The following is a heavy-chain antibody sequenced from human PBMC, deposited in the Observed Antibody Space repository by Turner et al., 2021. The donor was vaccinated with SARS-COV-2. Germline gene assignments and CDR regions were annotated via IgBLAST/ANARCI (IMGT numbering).Heavy chain of an antibody. CDR2: TTVRGNT. J-gene: IGHJ4*02. CDR1: CGSVGDYY. V-gene: IGHV4-59*02. D-gene: IGHD6-13*01. Sequence: VLLQPSRPGLVKSSETLSLTCVVFCGSVGDYYWIWLLQSPGKRLVWVGDTTVRGNTNFNTSVRRRVTVSVISSKKQIDLKLTSGTTAGSALYSSARGMAGSETLFDLWGQGTLLVVSS. CDR3: ARGMAGSETLFDL.